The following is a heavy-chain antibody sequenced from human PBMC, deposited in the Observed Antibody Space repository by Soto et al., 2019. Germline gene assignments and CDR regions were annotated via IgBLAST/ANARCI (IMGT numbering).Heavy chain of an antibody. D-gene: IGHD3-3*01. CDR3: ARRASGFQPEVWFDP. Sequence: QVQLQESGPGLVKPSETLSLTCTVSGGSISSYYWSWIRQPPGKGLEWIGYIYYSGSTNYNPSLQSRVTISVDTSKNQFSLKLSSVTAADTAVYYCARRASGFQPEVWFDPWGQGTLVTVSS. V-gene: IGHV4-59*08. CDR1: GGSISSYY. CDR2: IYYSGST. J-gene: IGHJ5*02.